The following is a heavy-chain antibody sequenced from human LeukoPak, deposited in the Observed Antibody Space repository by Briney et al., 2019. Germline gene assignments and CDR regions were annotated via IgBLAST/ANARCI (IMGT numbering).Heavy chain of an antibody. CDR1: GFTFSSYA. J-gene: IGHJ4*02. V-gene: IGHV3-23*01. D-gene: IGHD4-17*01. Sequence: PGGSLRLSCAASGFTFSSYAMSWVRQAPGKGLEWVSAISGSGGSTYYADSVKGRFTISRDNSKSTLYLQMNSLRAEDTAVYYCAKDKVSWGSTVTLDYWGQGTLVTVSS. CDR2: ISGSGGST. CDR3: AKDKVSWGSTVTLDY.